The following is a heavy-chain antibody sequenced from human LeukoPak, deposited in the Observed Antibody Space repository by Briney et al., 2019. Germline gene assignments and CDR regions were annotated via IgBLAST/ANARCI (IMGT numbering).Heavy chain of an antibody. Sequence: AGGSLRLSCAASGFTFSRYWMHWVRQAPGEELVWVSRIDPDDSGSSYADSVKGRFTISRDNTKNTLWLQMNSLRADDTAVYYCAGVRAGAYRAFDVWGQGTVVAVSS. J-gene: IGHJ3*01. CDR1: GFTFSRYW. CDR3: AGVRAGAYRAFDV. D-gene: IGHD4/OR15-4a*01. V-gene: IGHV3-74*01. CDR2: IDPDDSGS.